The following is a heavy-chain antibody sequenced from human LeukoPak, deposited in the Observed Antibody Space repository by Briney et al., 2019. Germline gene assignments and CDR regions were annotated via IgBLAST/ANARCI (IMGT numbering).Heavy chain of an antibody. CDR2: ISSSGSTI. Sequence: GGSLRLSCAASGFTFSSYWMSWVRQAPGKGLEWVSYISSSGSTIYYADSVKGRFTISRDNAKNSLYLQMNSLRAEDTAVYYCARDLITMIVPGAFDIWGQGTMVTVSS. CDR1: GFTFSSYW. CDR3: ARDLITMIVPGAFDI. V-gene: IGHV3-48*04. J-gene: IGHJ3*02. D-gene: IGHD3-22*01.